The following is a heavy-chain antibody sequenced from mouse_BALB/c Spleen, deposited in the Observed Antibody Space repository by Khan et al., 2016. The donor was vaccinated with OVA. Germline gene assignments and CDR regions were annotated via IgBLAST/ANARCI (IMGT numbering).Heavy chain of an antibody. D-gene: IGHD2-3*01. J-gene: IGHJ2*01. V-gene: IGHV5-17*02. Sequence: EVELVESGGGLVQTGGSRKLSCAASGFTFSGFGMHWVRQAPEKGLEWVGYISSGRNSIYYADTVKGRFTISRDNPKNTLFMQMTSLTSEDTAIYYCARTGYYYFDYWGQGTTLTVSS. CDR3: ARTGYYYFDY. CDR1: GFTFSGFG. CDR2: ISSGRNSI.